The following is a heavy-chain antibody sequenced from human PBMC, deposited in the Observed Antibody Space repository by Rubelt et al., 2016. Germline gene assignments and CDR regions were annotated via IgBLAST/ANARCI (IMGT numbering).Heavy chain of an antibody. J-gene: IGHJ4*02. V-gene: IGHV4-34*01. CDR3: AVYCSGGSRYI. Sequence: GAGLLKPSETLSLTCAVYGGSFSGYYWSWIRQPPGKGLEWIGEINHSGSTNYNPSLKSRVTISVDTSKHQFSLKLSSVTAADTAVYYCAVYCSGGSRYIWGQGTLVTGSS. D-gene: IGHD2-15*01. CDR2: INHSGST. CDR1: GGSFSGYY.